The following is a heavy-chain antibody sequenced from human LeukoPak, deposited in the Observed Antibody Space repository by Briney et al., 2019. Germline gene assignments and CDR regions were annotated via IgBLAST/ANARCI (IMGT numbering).Heavy chain of an antibody. CDR1: GYSISSGYY. J-gene: IGHJ4*02. Sequence: SETLSLTCTVSGYSISSGYYWGWIRQPPGKGLEWIGSIYHSGSTYYNPSLKSRVTISVDTSKNQFSLKLSSVTAADTAVYYCARVFGYGDYVHFDYWGQGTLVTVPS. CDR2: IYHSGST. D-gene: IGHD4-17*01. CDR3: ARVFGYGDYVHFDY. V-gene: IGHV4-38-2*02.